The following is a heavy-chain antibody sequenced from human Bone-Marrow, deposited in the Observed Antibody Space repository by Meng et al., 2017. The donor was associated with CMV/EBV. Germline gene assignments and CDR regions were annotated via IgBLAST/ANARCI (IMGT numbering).Heavy chain of an antibody. CDR3: ARGENFWSSYYYYYGMDV. CDR1: GITFSSYA. V-gene: IGHV3-23*01. J-gene: IGHJ6*02. CDR2: ISGSGGST. D-gene: IGHD3-3*01. Sequence: GELLKISCAAAGITFSSYAMRWVRQAPGKGLEWVSAISGSGGSTYYADSVKGRFTISRDNSKNTLYLQMNSLRAEDTAVYYCARGENFWSSYYYYYGMDVWGQGTTVTVSS.